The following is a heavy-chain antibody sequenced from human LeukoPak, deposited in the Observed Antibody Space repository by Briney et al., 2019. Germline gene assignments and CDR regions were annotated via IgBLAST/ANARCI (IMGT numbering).Heavy chain of an antibody. D-gene: IGHD3-10*01. Sequence: GGSLRLSCAASGFTVSSNYMSWVRQAPGKGLEWVSVIYSGGSTYYADSVKGRFTISRDNSKNTLYLQMNSLRAEDTAVYYCARAITMVRGVIILDAFDIWGQGTMVTVSS. V-gene: IGHV3-53*01. CDR2: IYSGGST. CDR3: ARAITMVRGVIILDAFDI. CDR1: GFTVSSNY. J-gene: IGHJ3*02.